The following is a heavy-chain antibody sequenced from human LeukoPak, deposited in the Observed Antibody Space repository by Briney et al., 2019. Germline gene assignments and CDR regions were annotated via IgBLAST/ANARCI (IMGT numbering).Heavy chain of an antibody. CDR2: ISSSNTI. Sequence: GGSLRLSCAASGFTFSSYSMNWVRPAPGKGLEWVSYISSSNTIYYADSVKGRFTISRDNAKNSLYLQMNSLRAGDTAVYYCARSNGYNSSPNYWGQGTLVTVSS. CDR3: ARSNGYNSSPNY. CDR1: GFTFSSYS. D-gene: IGHD6-13*01. V-gene: IGHV3-48*01. J-gene: IGHJ4*02.